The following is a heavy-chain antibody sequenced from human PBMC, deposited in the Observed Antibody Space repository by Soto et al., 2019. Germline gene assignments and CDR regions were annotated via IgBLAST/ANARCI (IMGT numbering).Heavy chain of an antibody. D-gene: IGHD3-16*01. CDR1: GFSFSNAW. V-gene: IGHV3-15*01. CDR2: IKSRSDGGTT. Sequence: EVQLVESGGDFVKPGGSLRVSCAVSGFSFSNAWMSWVRQAPGKGLEWVGRIKSRSDGGTTDYTAPVKGRFTISRDDSKHTGFLQMNSLKTEDTGVYYCTAHLGEFFPLDYWGQGTLVTVSS. CDR3: TAHLGEFFPLDY. J-gene: IGHJ4*02.